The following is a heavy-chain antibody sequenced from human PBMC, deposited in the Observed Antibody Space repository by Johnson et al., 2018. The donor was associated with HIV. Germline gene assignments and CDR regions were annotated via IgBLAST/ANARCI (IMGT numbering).Heavy chain of an antibody. J-gene: IGHJ3*02. CDR1: GFTFSSYA. Sequence: QVQVVESGGGVVQPGRSLRLSCAASGFTFSSYAVQWVRQAPDKGLEWVAVISYDGSKKYSADSLKGRFTISRDNSKNTLYLQMNSLRAEDTAVYYCAKDQYGSSYDIWGQGTMVTVSS. V-gene: IGHV3-30-3*01. CDR3: AKDQYGSSYDI. D-gene: IGHD2-15*01. CDR2: ISYDGSKK.